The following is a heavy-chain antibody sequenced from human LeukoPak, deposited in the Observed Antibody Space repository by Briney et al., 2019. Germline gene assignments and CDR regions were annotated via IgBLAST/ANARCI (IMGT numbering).Heavy chain of an antibody. CDR1: GFTFSSYG. J-gene: IGHJ3*02. Sequence: GGSLRLSCAASGFTFSSYGMSWVRQAPGKGLEWVSVIYSGGSTYYADSVKGRFTISRDNSKNTLYLQMNSLRAEDTAVYYCARASRELTAFDIWGQGTMVTVSS. V-gene: IGHV3-53*01. CDR2: IYSGGST. CDR3: ARASRELTAFDI. D-gene: IGHD1-26*01.